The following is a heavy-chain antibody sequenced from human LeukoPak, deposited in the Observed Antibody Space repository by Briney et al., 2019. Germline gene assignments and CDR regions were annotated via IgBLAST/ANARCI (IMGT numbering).Heavy chain of an antibody. CDR1: GFTFSSYA. Sequence: GGSLRLSCAASGFTFSSYAMHWVRQAPGKGLEWVAVISYDGSNKYYADSAKGRFTISRDNSKNTLYLQMNSLRAEDTAVYYCARDGYTAMVTGAFDIWGQGTMVTVSS. CDR2: ISYDGSNK. D-gene: IGHD5-18*01. CDR3: ARDGYTAMVTGAFDI. V-gene: IGHV3-30*04. J-gene: IGHJ3*02.